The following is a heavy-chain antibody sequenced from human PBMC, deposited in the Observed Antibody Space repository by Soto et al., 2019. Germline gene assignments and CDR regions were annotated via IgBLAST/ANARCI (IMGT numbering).Heavy chain of an antibody. J-gene: IGHJ2*01. CDR2: ISYDGSGK. CDR3: ARDARIGTDWYFDL. V-gene: IGHV3-30-3*01. D-gene: IGHD1-26*01. Sequence: QVQLVESGGGVVQPGRSLRLSYVASGFTFSSYAIHWVRQAPGKGLEWVAAISYDGSGKYYADSVKGRFTISRDNSKNTLYLQMNSLRVEDTAVYYCARDARIGTDWYFDLWGRGTLVTVSS. CDR1: GFTFSSYA.